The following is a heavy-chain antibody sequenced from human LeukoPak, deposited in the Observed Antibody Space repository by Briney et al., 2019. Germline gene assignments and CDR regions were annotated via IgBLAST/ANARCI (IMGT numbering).Heavy chain of an antibody. Sequence: GGSLRLSCAASGSTFSSYSMNWVRQAPGKGLEWVSSISSSSSYIYYADSVKGRFTISRDNSKNTLYLKMNSLRAEDSAVYYCAKNYGSGSSVKYYYYMDVWGKGTTVTVSS. CDR3: AKNYGSGSSVKYYYYMDV. J-gene: IGHJ6*03. D-gene: IGHD3-10*01. CDR1: GSTFSSYS. CDR2: ISSSSSYI. V-gene: IGHV3-21*04.